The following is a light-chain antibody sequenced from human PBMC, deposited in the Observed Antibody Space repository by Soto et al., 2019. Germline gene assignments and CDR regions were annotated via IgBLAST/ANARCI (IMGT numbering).Light chain of an antibody. Sequence: EIVLTQSPGTLSLSPGERATLSCRASQSINNNYLAPYQQKRGQAPRLLIYGASSRATGIPDRFSGSGSGTDFTLTISRLEPEDFAVYYCQQYGGSPRTFGQGTKVEIK. CDR1: QSINNNY. V-gene: IGKV3-20*01. J-gene: IGKJ1*01. CDR3: QQYGGSPRT. CDR2: GAS.